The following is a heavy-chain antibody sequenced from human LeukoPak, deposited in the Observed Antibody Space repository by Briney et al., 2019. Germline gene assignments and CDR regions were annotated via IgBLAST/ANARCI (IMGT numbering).Heavy chain of an antibody. CDR2: FDPEDGET. CDR1: GYTLTELS. D-gene: IGHD6-19*01. V-gene: IGHV1-24*01. Sequence: ASVKVSCKVSGYTLTELSMHWVRQAPGKGLEWMGGFDPEDGETIYAQKFQGRVTMTEDTSTDTAYMELSSLRSEDTAVYYCATPRAGYSSGWYPRKIVGPFDPWGQGTLVTVSS. J-gene: IGHJ5*02. CDR3: ATPRAGYSSGWYPRKIVGPFDP.